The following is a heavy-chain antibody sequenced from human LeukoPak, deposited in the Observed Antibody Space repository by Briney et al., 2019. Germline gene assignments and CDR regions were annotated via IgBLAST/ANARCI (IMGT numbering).Heavy chain of an antibody. V-gene: IGHV3-23*01. CDR2: IIGSAYST. CDR3: AKEAGYSGYDFPDF. Sequence: PPGGSLRLSCAASGFTFRSYAMSWVRQAPGKRLEWVSAIIGSAYSTYYSDSVKGRFTSSKDNSTNTLYLQMNSLRAEDTAVYYCAKEAGYSGYDFPDFWGQGTLVTVSS. D-gene: IGHD5-12*01. CDR1: GFTFRSYA. J-gene: IGHJ4*02.